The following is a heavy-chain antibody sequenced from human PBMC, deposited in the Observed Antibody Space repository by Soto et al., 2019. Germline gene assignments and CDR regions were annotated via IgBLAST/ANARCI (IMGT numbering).Heavy chain of an antibody. CDR1: EFTFTYAW. V-gene: IGHV3-15*01. D-gene: IGHD3-16*02. CDR3: TSLYYGH. Sequence: EVQLLESGGDLVKPGGSLRLSCAASEFTFTYAWMSWVRQAPGKGLEWVGRIKSKTDGGTTDYAAPVKGRFTISRDESQNTLYLQMNSLKTEDTAVYYCTSLYYGHWGQGTLVTVSS. J-gene: IGHJ4*02. CDR2: IKSKTDGGTT.